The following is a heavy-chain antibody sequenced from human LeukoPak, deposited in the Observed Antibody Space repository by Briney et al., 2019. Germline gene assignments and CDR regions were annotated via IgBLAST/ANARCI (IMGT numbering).Heavy chain of an antibody. CDR3: ARGAMVRGVTLPFFFDY. V-gene: IGHV4-59*01. CDR2: IYYSGST. D-gene: IGHD3-10*01. Sequence: SETLSLTCTVSGGSISSYYWSWIRQPPGKGLEWLGYIYYSGSTNYNPSLKSRVTISVDTSKNQFSLKLSSVTAADTAVYYCARGAMVRGVTLPFFFDYWGQGTLVTVSS. J-gene: IGHJ4*02. CDR1: GGSISSYY.